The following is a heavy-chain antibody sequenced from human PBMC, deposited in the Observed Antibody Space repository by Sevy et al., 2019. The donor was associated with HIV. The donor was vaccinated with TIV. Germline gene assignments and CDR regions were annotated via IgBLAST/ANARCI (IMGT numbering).Heavy chain of an antibody. Sequence: GGSLRLSCAASGFTFSSYGMHWVRQAPGKGLEWVAVISYDGSNKYYADSVKGRFTITRDNSKNTLYLQMNRLRAEVTAVYYCEKTYDSSGSPGYFDYWGQGTLVTVSS. V-gene: IGHV3-30*18. CDR2: ISYDGSNK. CDR1: GFTFSSYG. CDR3: EKTYDSSGSPGYFDY. J-gene: IGHJ4*02. D-gene: IGHD3-22*01.